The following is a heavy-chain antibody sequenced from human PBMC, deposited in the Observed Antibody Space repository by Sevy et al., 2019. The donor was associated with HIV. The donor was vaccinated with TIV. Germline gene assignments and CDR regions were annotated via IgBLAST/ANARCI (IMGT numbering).Heavy chain of an antibody. Sequence: GGSLRLSCAASGFTFSSYAMHWVRQAPGKGLEWVAVISYDGSNKYYADSVKGRFTISRDNSKNTLYLQMNSLRAEDTAVYYCARDQNSYGPDYYYYYGMDVWGQGTTVTVSS. V-gene: IGHV3-30*04. CDR2: ISYDGSNK. CDR3: ARDQNSYGPDYYYYYGMDV. D-gene: IGHD5-18*01. CDR1: GFTFSSYA. J-gene: IGHJ6*02.